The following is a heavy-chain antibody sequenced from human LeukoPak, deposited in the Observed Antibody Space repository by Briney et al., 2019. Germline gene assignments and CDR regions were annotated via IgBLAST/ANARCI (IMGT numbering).Heavy chain of an antibody. CDR1: GYTITDYY. CDR3: TREARAGNWFDP. Sequence: ASVQVSCKASGYTITDYYIHWVRQAPGKGLESMGWINPDSGGTNYAQKFQGRVTMTRDTSISTVYMELSRLRSDDTAVFYCTREARAGNWFDPWGQGTPVTVSS. D-gene: IGHD5-12*01. V-gene: IGHV1-2*02. J-gene: IGHJ5*02. CDR2: INPDSGGT.